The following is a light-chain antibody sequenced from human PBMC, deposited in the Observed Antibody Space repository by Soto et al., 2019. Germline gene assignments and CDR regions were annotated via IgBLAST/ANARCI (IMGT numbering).Light chain of an antibody. J-gene: IGKJ5*01. CDR3: QQYNNWPQIT. CDR2: GAY. CDR1: QSVRSN. V-gene: IGKV3-15*01. Sequence: EIVMTQSPATLSVSPGERSTVSGIASQSVRSNLAWYQQKPGQAHRLIIYGAYNRATGIPDRFSGSGSGTEFTLTISRLKSEDFAVYYCQQYNNWPQITFGQGTRLEIK.